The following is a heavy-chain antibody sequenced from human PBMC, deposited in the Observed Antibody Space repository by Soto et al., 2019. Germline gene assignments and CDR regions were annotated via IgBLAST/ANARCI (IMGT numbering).Heavy chain of an antibody. CDR1: GYTLTELS. CDR3: ATPRGITFGGVIPFDY. V-gene: IGHV1-24*01. J-gene: IGHJ4*02. Sequence: GASVKVSCKVSGYTLTELSMHWVRQAPGKGLEWMGGFDPEDGETIYAQKFQGRVTMTEDTSTDTAYMELSSLRSEDTAVYYCATPRGITFGGVIPFDYWGQGTLVTVSS. CDR2: FDPEDGET. D-gene: IGHD3-16*02.